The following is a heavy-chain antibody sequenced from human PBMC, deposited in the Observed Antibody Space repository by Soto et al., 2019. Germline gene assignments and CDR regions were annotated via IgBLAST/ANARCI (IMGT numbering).Heavy chain of an antibody. D-gene: IGHD2-8*02. V-gene: IGHV3-53*01. Sequence: GGSLRLSCAASGFTVSSNYMSWVRQAPGKGLEWVSVIYSGGSTYYADSVKGRFTISRDNSKNTLYLQMNSLRAEDTAVYYCASAGGGLSYYYYGMDVWGQGTTVTVSS. CDR1: GFTVSSNY. CDR3: ASAGGGLSYYYYGMDV. J-gene: IGHJ6*02. CDR2: IYSGGST.